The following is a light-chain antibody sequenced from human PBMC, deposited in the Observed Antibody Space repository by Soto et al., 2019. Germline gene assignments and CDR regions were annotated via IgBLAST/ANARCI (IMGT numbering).Light chain of an antibody. CDR3: QQSYSAPRT. CDR2: KAS. J-gene: IGKJ1*01. Sequence: DIQMTQSPSTLSVSVVDRVTMAFLASQTISSWLAWYQQKPGKAPKLLIYKASTLKSGVPSRFSGSGSGTDFTLTISSLQPEDFATYYCQQSYSAPRTFGQGTKVDIK. V-gene: IGKV1-5*03. CDR1: QTISSW.